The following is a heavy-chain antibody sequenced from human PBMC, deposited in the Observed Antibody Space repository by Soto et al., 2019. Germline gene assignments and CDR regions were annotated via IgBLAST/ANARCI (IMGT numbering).Heavy chain of an antibody. J-gene: IGHJ3*02. CDR3: ARVKECSSTSCYARDAFDI. CDR1: GFTFSDHY. Sequence: QVQLVESGGGLVKPGGSLRLSCAASGFTFSDHYMSWIRQAPGKGLEWVSYISSGGSGIYYAGSVKGRFTITRDNAKNSLYLQMKSLRAEDTAVYYCARVKECSSTSCYARDAFDIWGQGTMLTVSS. CDR2: ISSGGSGI. D-gene: IGHD2-2*01. V-gene: IGHV3-11*01.